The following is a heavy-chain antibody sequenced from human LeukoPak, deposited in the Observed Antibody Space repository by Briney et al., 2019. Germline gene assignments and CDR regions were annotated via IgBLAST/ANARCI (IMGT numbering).Heavy chain of an antibody. CDR2: IYPGDSVT. D-gene: IGHD6-19*01. CDR1: GYSFTSYW. J-gene: IGHJ4*02. CDR3: ARRRAVAGTYYFDS. V-gene: IGHV5-51*01. Sequence: GESLKLYCKGSGYSFTSYWIGWVRQMPGEGLEWMGIIYPGDSVTRYSPSFQGQVTISADKSITTAYLHWSSLKASDTAMYYCARRRAVAGTYYFDSWGQGTLVTVSS.